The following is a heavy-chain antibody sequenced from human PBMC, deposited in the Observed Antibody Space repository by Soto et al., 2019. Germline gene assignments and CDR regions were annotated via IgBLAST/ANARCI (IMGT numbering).Heavy chain of an antibody. CDR3: ARQARGDYDSSGYSNFDY. CDR2: IDPSDSYT. D-gene: IGHD3-22*01. CDR1: GYSFTSYW. V-gene: IGHV5-10-1*01. J-gene: IGHJ4*02. Sequence: GESLKISCKGSGYSFTSYWISWVRQMPGKGLEWMGRIDPSDSYTNYSPSFQGHVTISADKSISTAYLQWSSLKASDTAMYYCARQARGDYDSSGYSNFDYWGQGTLVTVSS.